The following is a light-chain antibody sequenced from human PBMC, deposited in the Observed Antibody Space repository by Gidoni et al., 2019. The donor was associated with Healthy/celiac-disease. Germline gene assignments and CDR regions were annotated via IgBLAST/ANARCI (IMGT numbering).Light chain of an antibody. CDR3: QQYGSSPT. J-gene: IGKJ1*01. CDR1: QSVSSSY. Sequence: EIVLTQSPGTLSLSPGERATLSCRASQSVSSSYLAWYQQKPGQALRLLIYGASSRATGIPDRFSGSGSGTDFTLTISRLDPEDFAVYYCQQYGSSPTFGQGTKVEIK. V-gene: IGKV3-20*01. CDR2: GAS.